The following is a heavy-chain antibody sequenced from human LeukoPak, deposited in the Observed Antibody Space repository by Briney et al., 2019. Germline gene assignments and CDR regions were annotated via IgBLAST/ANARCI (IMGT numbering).Heavy chain of an antibody. Sequence: SETLSLTCTVSGGSISSYCWSWIRQPPGKGLEWIGYIYYSGSTNYNPSLKSRVTISVDTSKNQFSLKLSSVTAADTAVYYCARLGGVDTAMVDYWGQGTLVTVSS. CDR3: ARLGGVDTAMVDY. CDR1: GGSISSYC. D-gene: IGHD5-18*01. J-gene: IGHJ4*02. V-gene: IGHV4-59*08. CDR2: IYYSGST.